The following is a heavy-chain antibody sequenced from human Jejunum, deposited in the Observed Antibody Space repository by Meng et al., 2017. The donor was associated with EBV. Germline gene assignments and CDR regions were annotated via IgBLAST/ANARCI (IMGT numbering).Heavy chain of an antibody. CDR1: GGSINSKNW. CDR2: IDHSGST. V-gene: IGHV4-4*02. J-gene: IGHJ4*02. Sequence: QVQLQESGPGLVQPSGXLSLTCXVSGGSINSKNWWHWVRQAPGKWLEWIGEIDHSGSTHYNPSLKSRVTISLGTSMNQFSLELTSPTAADTAVYYCARDSQYLARGYFDYWGQGALVTVCS. CDR3: ARDSQYLARGYFDY. D-gene: IGHD2/OR15-2a*01.